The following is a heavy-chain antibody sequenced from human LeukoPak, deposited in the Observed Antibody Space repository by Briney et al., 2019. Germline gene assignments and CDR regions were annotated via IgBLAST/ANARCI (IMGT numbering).Heavy chain of an antibody. Sequence: SETLSLTCTVSGGSISSSSYYWGWIRQPPGKGLEWIGSIYYSGSTYYNPSLKSRVTISVDTSKNQFSLKLSSVTAADTAVYYCGSFDRGLYYDFWSGYSGWFDPWGQGTLVTVSS. V-gene: IGHV4-39*01. D-gene: IGHD3-3*01. CDR1: GGSISSSSYY. J-gene: IGHJ5*02. CDR3: GSFDRGLYYDFWSGYSGWFDP. CDR2: IYYSGST.